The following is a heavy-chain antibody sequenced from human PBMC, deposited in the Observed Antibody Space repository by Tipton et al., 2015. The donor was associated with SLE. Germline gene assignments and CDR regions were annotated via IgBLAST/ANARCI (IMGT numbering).Heavy chain of an antibody. Sequence: TLSLTCTVSGGSISSGSYYWSWIRQPAGKGLEWIGRIYTSGSTNYNPSLKSRVTISVDTSKNQFSRKLSSVTAADTAVYYCARDLAYCSSTSCFDYFDYWGQGTLVTVSS. CDR3: ARDLAYCSSTSCFDYFDY. V-gene: IGHV4-61*02. CDR2: IYTSGST. J-gene: IGHJ4*02. CDR1: GGSISSGSYY. D-gene: IGHD2-2*01.